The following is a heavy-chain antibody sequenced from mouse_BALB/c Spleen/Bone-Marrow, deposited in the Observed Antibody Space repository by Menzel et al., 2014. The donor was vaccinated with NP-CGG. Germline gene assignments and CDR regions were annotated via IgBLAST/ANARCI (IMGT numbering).Heavy chain of an antibody. J-gene: IGHJ1*01. CDR3: ARGGSSYGWYFGV. Sequence: VQLQQSGAELVKPGASVKLSCTASGFNIKDTYMHWVKQRPEQGLEWIERIDPANGNTKYDPRFQGKATITADTSSNTAYLQLSSLTSEDTAVYYCARGGSSYGWYFGVWGAGTTVTVSS. V-gene: IGHV14-3*02. CDR2: IDPANGNT. CDR1: GFNIKDTY. D-gene: IGHD1-1*01.